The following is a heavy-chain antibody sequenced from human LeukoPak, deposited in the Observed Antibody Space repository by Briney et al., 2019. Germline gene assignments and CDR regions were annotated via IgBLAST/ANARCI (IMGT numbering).Heavy chain of an antibody. CDR1: GFTFSSYA. CDR2: ISGSGGST. Sequence: PGESLRLSCAASGFTFSSYAMSWVRQAPGKGLEWVSAISGSGGSTYYADSVKGRFTISRDNSKNTLYLQMNSLRAEDTAVYYCAKDRRIAVAGTRSWYFDLWGRGTLVTVSS. V-gene: IGHV3-23*01. D-gene: IGHD6-19*01. J-gene: IGHJ2*01. CDR3: AKDRRIAVAGTRSWYFDL.